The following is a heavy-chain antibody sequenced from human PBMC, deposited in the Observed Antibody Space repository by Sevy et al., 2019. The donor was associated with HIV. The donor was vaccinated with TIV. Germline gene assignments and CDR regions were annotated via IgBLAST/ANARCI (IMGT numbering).Heavy chain of an antibody. V-gene: IGHV3-33*08. CDR2: IWHDGNSE. CDR1: RFTFSTYV. J-gene: IGHJ4*02. D-gene: IGHD5-12*01. CDR3: ASEAGYGTDSRPFHY. Sequence: WGSLRLSCVASRFTFSTYVMHWVRQAPGKGLEWVAVIWHDGNSEYYADSVRGRFTISRDDSKSTLYLQMNSLRPEDTALYYCASEAGYGTDSRPFHYWGQGTLVTVSS.